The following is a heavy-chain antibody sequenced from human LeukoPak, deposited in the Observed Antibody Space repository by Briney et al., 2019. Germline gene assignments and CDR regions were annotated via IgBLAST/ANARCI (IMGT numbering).Heavy chain of an antibody. Sequence: SETPSLTCTVSGGSISSYYWSWIRQPLGKGLEWIGYIYYSGSTNYNPSLKSRVTISVDTSKNQLSLKLSSVTAADTAVYYCAGVRWLESNLVGFDYWGQGTLVTVSS. CDR3: AGVRWLESNLVGFDY. V-gene: IGHV4-59*01. CDR1: GGSISSYY. CDR2: IYYSGST. J-gene: IGHJ4*02. D-gene: IGHD5-24*01.